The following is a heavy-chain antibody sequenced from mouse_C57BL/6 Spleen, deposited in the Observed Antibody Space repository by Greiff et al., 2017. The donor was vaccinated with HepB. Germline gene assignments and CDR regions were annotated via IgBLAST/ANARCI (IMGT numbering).Heavy chain of an antibody. J-gene: IGHJ2*01. D-gene: IGHD4-1*01. CDR3: ARSWDGNYFDD. Sequence: QVQLQQPGAELVKPGASVKISCKASGYAFSSYRMNWVKQRPGKGLERIGQIYPDDGDTNYNGKFKGKATLTGDKSSSTAYMKLSSLTSEDSAVYFCARSWDGNYFDDWGQGTTLTVSS. CDR1: GYAFSSYR. CDR2: IYPDDGDT. V-gene: IGHV1-80*01.